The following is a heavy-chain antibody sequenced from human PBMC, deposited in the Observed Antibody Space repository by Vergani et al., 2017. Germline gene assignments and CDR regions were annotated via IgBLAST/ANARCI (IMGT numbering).Heavy chain of an antibody. Sequence: EVQLVESGGGLVKPGGSLRLSCAASGFTFSSYSMNWVRQAPGKGLEWVSSISSSSSYIYYADSVKGRFTISRDNAKNSLYLQMNSMRAEDTAGYYCARDKGTIQLERPDYYYYMDVWGKGTTVTVAS. V-gene: IGHV3-21*01. CDR2: ISSSSSYI. CDR1: GFTFSSYS. CDR3: ARDKGTIQLERPDYYYYMDV. J-gene: IGHJ6*03. D-gene: IGHD1-1*01.